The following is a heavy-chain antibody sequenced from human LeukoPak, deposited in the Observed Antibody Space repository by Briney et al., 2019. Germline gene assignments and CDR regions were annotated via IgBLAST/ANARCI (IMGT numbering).Heavy chain of an antibody. V-gene: IGHV3-20*04. D-gene: IGHD6-13*01. CDR1: GFTFDDYG. CDR2: INWNGGST. J-gene: IGHJ4*02. CDR3: ARDSSSSSWFLFDY. Sequence: PGGSLRLSCAVSGFTFDDYGMSWVRQAPGKGLEWVSGINWNGGSTGYADSVKGRFTISRDNAKNSLYLQMNSLRAEDTALYYCARDSSSSSWFLFDYWGQGTLVTVSS.